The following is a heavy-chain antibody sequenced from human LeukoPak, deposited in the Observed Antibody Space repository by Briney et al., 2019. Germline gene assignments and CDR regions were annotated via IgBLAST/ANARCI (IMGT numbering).Heavy chain of an antibody. V-gene: IGHV3-66*01. CDR2: ISRSGST. D-gene: IGHD4-23*01. CDR3: ARDCGGGSDY. CDR1: GFSVSSSY. Sequence: GGSLRLSCAASGFSVSSSYMSWVRQAPGKGLECVSVISRSGSTYYADSVKGRFTISRDNSKNTLYLQMNSLRAEDTAVYYCARDCGGGSDYWGQGTLVTVSS. J-gene: IGHJ4*02.